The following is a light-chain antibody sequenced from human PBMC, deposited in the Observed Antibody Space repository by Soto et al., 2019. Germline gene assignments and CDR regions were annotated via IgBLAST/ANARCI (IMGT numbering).Light chain of an antibody. V-gene: IGKV1-39*01. Sequence: DIQMTQSPSSLSASVGDRVTITCRASQSISSYLNWYQQKPGKAPKLLIYAPSSLQSGVPSRFSGSGSGTDFTLTISSQQPEDFATYYCQRSYSTPLTFGPGPKVD. CDR2: APS. CDR1: QSISSY. CDR3: QRSYSTPLT. J-gene: IGKJ3*01.